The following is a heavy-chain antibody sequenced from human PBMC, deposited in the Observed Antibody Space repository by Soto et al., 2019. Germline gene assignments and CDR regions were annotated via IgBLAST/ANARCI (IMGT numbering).Heavy chain of an antibody. CDR1: GFTFSSYA. J-gene: IGHJ1*01. D-gene: IGHD6-19*01. Sequence: QVQLVESGGGVVQPGRSLRLSCAASGFTFSSYAMHWVRQAPGKGLEWVAVISYDGSNKYYADSVKGRFTISRDNSKNXLYLQMNSLRAEDTAVYYCARGPPYSSGWYVGFQHWGQGTLVTVSS. CDR2: ISYDGSNK. CDR3: ARGPPYSSGWYVGFQH. V-gene: IGHV3-30-3*01.